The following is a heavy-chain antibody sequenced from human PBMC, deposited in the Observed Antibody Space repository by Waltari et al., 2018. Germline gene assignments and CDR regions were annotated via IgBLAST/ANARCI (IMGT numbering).Heavy chain of an antibody. CDR2: INHSGST. CDR1: GGSFSGYY. Sequence: QVQLQQWGAGLLKPSETLSLTCAVYGGSFSGYYWRCLRQPPGKGLEWIGEINHSGSTNYNPSLKSRVTISVDTSKDQFSLKLSSVTAADTAVYYWARGWCSCGSCYSPVDYWGQGTLVTVSS. J-gene: IGHJ4*02. D-gene: IGHD2-15*01. CDR3: ARGWCSCGSCYSPVDY. V-gene: IGHV4-34*01.